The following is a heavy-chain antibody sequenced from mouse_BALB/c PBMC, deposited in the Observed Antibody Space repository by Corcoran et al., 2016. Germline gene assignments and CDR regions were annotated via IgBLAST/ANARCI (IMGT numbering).Heavy chain of an antibody. J-gene: IGHJ1*01. Sequence: EVQLQQSGPELVKPGASVKISCKASGYSFTGYYMHWVKQSHVKSLEWIGRINPYNGATSYNQNFKDKASLTVDKSSSTAYMELYSLTSEDSAVYYCARDYDYWYFDVWGAGTTVTVSS. V-gene: IGHV1-26*01. CDR2: INPYNGAT. D-gene: IGHD2-4*01. CDR3: ARDYDYWYFDV. CDR1: GYSFTGYY.